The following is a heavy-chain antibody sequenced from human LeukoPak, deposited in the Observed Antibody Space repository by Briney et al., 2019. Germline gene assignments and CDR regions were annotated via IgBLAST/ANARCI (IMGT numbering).Heavy chain of an antibody. J-gene: IGHJ1*01. Sequence: GGSLRLSCAASGFTFSSYAMHWVRQAPGKGLEYVSAISSNGGSTYYANSVKGRFTISRDNSKNTLYLQMNSLRAEDTAVYYCAKAVVTAMYWGQGTLVTVSS. CDR2: ISSNGGST. CDR1: GFTFSSYA. D-gene: IGHD2-21*02. V-gene: IGHV3-64*01. CDR3: AKAVVTAMY.